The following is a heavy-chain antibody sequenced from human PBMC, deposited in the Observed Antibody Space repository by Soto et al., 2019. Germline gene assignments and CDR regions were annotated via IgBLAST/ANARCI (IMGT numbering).Heavy chain of an antibody. J-gene: IGHJ5*02. CDR2: IIPIFGTA. V-gene: IGHV1-69*13. CDR1: GGTFSSYA. Sequence: SVKVSCKASGGTFSSYAISWVRQAPGQGLEWMGGIIPIFGTANYAQKFQGRVTITADESTSTAYMELSSLRSEDTAVYYCARVPTVRITGTPSPHPWGQGTLVSGSS. CDR3: ARVPTVRITGTPSPHP. D-gene: IGHD1-7*01.